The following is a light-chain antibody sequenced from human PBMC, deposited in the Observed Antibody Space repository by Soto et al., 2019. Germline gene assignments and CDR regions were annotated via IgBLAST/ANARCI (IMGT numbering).Light chain of an antibody. CDR3: SSYASSTTLDVL. CDR1: SSDIGGQNY. J-gene: IGLJ2*01. Sequence: QSALTQPASVSGSPGQSITIACTGTSSDIGGQNYVSWYQHHSGKAPKLMIYEVSNRPSGVSNRFSGSKSGNTASLSISGLQAPDEADYYCSSYASSTTLDVLFGGGTKLTVL. CDR2: EVS. V-gene: IGLV2-14*01.